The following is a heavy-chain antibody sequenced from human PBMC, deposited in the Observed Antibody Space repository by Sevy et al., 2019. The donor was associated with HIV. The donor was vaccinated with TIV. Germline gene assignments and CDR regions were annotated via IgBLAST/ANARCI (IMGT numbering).Heavy chain of an antibody. CDR1: RFSFNGYA. CDR2: ISYDGSVK. D-gene: IGHD3-16*02. V-gene: IGHV3-30*04. Sequence: GGSLRLSCAASRFSFNGYAMHWVRHAPGKGLEWLAVISYDGSVKYYTESVKGRFTISRDNTKNTLFLQLNSLRPEDTAVYYCVREGRNYEYVWGTYHSGFRAQGTLVTVSS. CDR3: VREGRNYEYVWGTYHSGF. J-gene: IGHJ4*02.